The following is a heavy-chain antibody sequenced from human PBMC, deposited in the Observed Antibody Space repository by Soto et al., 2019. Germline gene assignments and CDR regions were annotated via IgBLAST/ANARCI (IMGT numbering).Heavy chain of an antibody. J-gene: IGHJ4*02. Sequence: PGGSLRLSCAASGFTFSNYDMHWVRQVTGKGLEWVSTISTAGDTYYPGSVKGRFTISRENAKNSLYLQMNSLRAEDTAVYYCARGRLISLYYFDYWGQGTLVTSPQ. V-gene: IGHV3-13*01. CDR3: ARGRLISLYYFDY. D-gene: IGHD2-15*01. CDR1: GFTFSNYD. CDR2: ISTAGDT.